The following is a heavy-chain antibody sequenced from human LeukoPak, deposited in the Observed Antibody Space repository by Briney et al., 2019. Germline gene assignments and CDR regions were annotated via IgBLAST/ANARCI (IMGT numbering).Heavy chain of an antibody. V-gene: IGHV3-74*01. CDR3: ARAPSEIGGYYPEYFRH. CDR1: GFTFSSYW. CDR2: IKSDGST. J-gene: IGHJ1*01. Sequence: GGALRLSCAASGFTFSSYWMHSVRQAPGKVLVRVSRIKSDGSTNYADSVKGRFTISRDNAKNTLSLQMNSLRAEDTGVYYCARAPSEIGGYYPEYFRHWGQGTLVTVSS. D-gene: IGHD3-22*01.